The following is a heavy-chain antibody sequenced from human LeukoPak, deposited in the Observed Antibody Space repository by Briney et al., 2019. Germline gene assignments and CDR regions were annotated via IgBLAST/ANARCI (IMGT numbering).Heavy chain of an antibody. V-gene: IGHV1-18*04. CDR2: ISAYNGNT. J-gene: IGHJ5*02. CDR3: ARVRGKLDYDILTGPNWFDP. Sequence: APVKVSCKASGYTFTSYGISWVRQAPGQGLEWMGWISAYNGNTNYAQKLQGRVTMTTDTSTSTAYMELRSLRSDDTAVYYCARVRGKLDYDILTGPNWFDPWGQGTLVTVSS. CDR1: GYTFTSYG. D-gene: IGHD3-9*01.